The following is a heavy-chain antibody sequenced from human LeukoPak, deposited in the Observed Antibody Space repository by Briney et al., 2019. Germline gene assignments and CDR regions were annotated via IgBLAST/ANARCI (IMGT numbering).Heavy chain of an antibody. D-gene: IGHD5-24*01. Sequence: GGSLRLSCAASEFSVGSNYMTWVRQAPGKGLEWVSLIYSGGSTYYADSVKGRFTISRDNSKNTLYLQMNSLRAEDTAVYYCARVEGYYYYMDVWGKGTTVTISS. CDR1: EFSVGSNY. CDR3: ARVEGYYYYMDV. CDR2: IYSGGST. V-gene: IGHV3-66*01. J-gene: IGHJ6*03.